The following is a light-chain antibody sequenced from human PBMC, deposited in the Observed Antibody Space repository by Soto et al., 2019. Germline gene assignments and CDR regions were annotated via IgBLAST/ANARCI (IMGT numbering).Light chain of an antibody. CDR3: TSYTSNTTWV. CDR2: EVR. V-gene: IGLV2-14*01. CDR1: SSDIGRYNY. Sequence: QSVLTQPAAVSGPPGQSITISCTGTSSDIGRYNYVSWYQQHPGKAPKLVIYEVRNRPSGISNRFSASKSSNTASLTISGLQAEDEADYYCTSYTSNTTWVFGGGTKLTVL. J-gene: IGLJ3*02.